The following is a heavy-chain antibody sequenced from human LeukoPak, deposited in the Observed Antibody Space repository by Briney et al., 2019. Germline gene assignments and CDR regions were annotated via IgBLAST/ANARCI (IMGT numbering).Heavy chain of an antibody. CDR3: ARARVGALDY. CDR1: GFTFSSYA. V-gene: IGHV3-30-3*01. J-gene: IGHJ4*02. D-gene: IGHD1-26*01. Sequence: QSGGSLRLSCAASGFTFSSYAMHWVRQAPGKGLEWVAVISHDGSNKYYADSVKGRFTISRDNSKNTLYLQMNSLRAEDTAVYYCARARVGALDYWGQGTLVTVSS. CDR2: ISHDGSNK.